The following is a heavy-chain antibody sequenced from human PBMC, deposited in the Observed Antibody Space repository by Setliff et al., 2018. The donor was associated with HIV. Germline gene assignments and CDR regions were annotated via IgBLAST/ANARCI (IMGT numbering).Heavy chain of an antibody. J-gene: IGHJ5*02. D-gene: IGHD1-26*01. Sequence: SETLSLTCTVSGDPIFIGGYYWSWIRQHPGGGLEWIGYIYQTGKTYYNPSLQSRIIMSLDMSQNQFSLKLSSVTAADTAVYYCAKEGNSVDNWLDPWGPGTLVTVSS. CDR3: AKEGNSVDNWLDP. CDR2: IYQTGKT. CDR1: GDPIFIGGYY. V-gene: IGHV4-31*03.